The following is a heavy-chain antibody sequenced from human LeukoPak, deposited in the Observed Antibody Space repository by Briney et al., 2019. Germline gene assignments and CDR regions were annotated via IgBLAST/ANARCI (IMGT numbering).Heavy chain of an antibody. D-gene: IGHD4-17*01. V-gene: IGHV4-4*07. CDR2: IYASGST. J-gene: IGHJ4*02. Sequence: SETLSLTCTVSGGSISSYYWSWIRQPAGKGLEWIGRIYASGSTNYNPSLKSRVTMSVDTSKNQFSLKLSSVTAADTAVYYCARSNPSVDYGDYAFDYWGQGTLVTVSS. CDR3: ARSNPSVDYGDYAFDY. CDR1: GGSISSYY.